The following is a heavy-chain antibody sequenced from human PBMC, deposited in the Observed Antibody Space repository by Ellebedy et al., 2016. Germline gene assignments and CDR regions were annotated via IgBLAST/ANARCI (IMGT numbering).Heavy chain of an antibody. CDR3: ARWAGTSNHNFWSGPFDY. Sequence: SVKVSXXASGGTFSSYPINWVRQAPGQGLEWMGGIIPIFGPTSYAQKFQGRFTITADDSTNTVYMELRSLRSEDTAIYYCARWAGTSNHNFWSGPFDYWGQGTLVTVSS. D-gene: IGHD3-3*01. J-gene: IGHJ4*02. CDR1: GGTFSSYP. CDR2: IIPIFGPT. V-gene: IGHV1-69*13.